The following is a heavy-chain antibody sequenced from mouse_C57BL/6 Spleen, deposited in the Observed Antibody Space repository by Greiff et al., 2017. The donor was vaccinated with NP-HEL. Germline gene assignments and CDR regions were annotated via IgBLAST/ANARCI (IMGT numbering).Heavy chain of an antibody. CDR3: ARRDYDGGYYAMDY. CDR2: ISSGSSTI. Sequence: EVQLQQSGGGLVKPGGSLKLSCAASGFTFSDYGMHWVRQAPEKGLEWVAYISSGSSTIYYADTVKGRFTISRDNAKNTLFLQMTSLRSEDTPMYYCARRDYDGGYYAMDYWGQGTSVTVSS. CDR1: GFTFSDYG. D-gene: IGHD2-4*01. V-gene: IGHV5-17*01. J-gene: IGHJ4*01.